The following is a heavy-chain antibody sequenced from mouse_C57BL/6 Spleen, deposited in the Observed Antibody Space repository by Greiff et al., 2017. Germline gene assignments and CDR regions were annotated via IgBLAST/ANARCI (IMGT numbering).Heavy chain of an antibody. CDR1: GYTFTDYY. Sequence: EVQLQQSGPELVKPGASVKISCKASGYTFTDYYMHWVKQSHGKSLEWIGDINPNNGGTSYNQKFKGKATLTVDKSSSTAYMELRSLTSEDSAVYYCARHHSSTEYWGQGTSVTVSS. J-gene: IGHJ4*01. CDR2: INPNNGGT. V-gene: IGHV1-26*01. CDR3: ARHHSSTEY.